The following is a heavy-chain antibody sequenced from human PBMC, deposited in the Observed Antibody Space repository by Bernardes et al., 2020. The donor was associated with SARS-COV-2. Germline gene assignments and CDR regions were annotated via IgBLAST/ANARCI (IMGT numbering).Heavy chain of an antibody. CDR1: GFSFVTSW. Sequence: GGSLRLSCAPSGFSFVTSWMTWVRQVPGRGLEWVATIRPDGSQEFYLDSVRGRFTISKDNSQNSLFLQMNGLRADDTGVYFCARDIGPNAFDIWGQGTMVTVSA. V-gene: IGHV3-7*03. D-gene: IGHD1-26*01. CDR2: IRPDGSQE. CDR3: ARDIGPNAFDI. J-gene: IGHJ3*02.